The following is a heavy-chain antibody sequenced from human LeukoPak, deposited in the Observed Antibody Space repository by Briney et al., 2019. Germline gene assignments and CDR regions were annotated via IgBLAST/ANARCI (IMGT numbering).Heavy chain of an antibody. V-gene: IGHV4-61*01. D-gene: IGHD6-13*01. CDR3: ARGAAAGIITDDAFDI. J-gene: IGHJ3*02. CDR1: GGSVSSGSYY. Sequence: SSETLSLTCTVSGGSVSSGSYYWSWIRQPPGKGLEWIGYIYYSGSTNYNPSLKSRVTISVDTSKNQFSLKLSSVTAADTAVYYCARGAAAGIITDDAFDIWGQGTMVTVSS. CDR2: IYYSGST.